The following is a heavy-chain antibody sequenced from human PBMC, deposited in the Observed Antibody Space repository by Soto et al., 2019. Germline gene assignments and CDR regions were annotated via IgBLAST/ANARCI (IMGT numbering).Heavy chain of an antibody. D-gene: IGHD2-2*01. CDR3: ARHDCISSSCYYYYYYGMDV. CDR2: IIPIFDTA. J-gene: IGHJ6*02. CDR1: GGTFSSYA. Sequence: QVQLVQSGAEVKKPGSSVKVSCKASGGTFSSYAISWVRQAHGQGLEWMGGIIPIFDTANYAQKFQGRVTITAHESTSTASMELSSLRSEDTAVYYCARHDCISSSCYYYYYYGMDVWGQGTTVTVSS. V-gene: IGHV1-69*12.